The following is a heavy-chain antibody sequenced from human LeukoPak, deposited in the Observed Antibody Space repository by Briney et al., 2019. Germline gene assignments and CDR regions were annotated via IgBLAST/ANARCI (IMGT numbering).Heavy chain of an antibody. Sequence: SETLSLTCTVSGGSISSYYWSWIRQPAGKGLEWIGRIYTSGSTSYNPSLKSRVTMSVDTSKNQFSLKLSSVTAADTAVYYCARERGQAAAGLNWFDPWGQGTLVTVSS. CDR1: GGSISSYY. CDR3: ARERGQAAAGLNWFDP. V-gene: IGHV4-4*07. J-gene: IGHJ5*02. D-gene: IGHD6-13*01. CDR2: IYTSGST.